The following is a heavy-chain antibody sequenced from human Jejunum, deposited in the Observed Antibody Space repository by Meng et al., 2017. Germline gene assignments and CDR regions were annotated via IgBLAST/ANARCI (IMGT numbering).Heavy chain of an antibody. CDR2: INAANGDT. CDR3: ASHTWGLYFFEF. J-gene: IGHJ4*02. CDR1: GYPFTDNA. D-gene: IGHD1-26*01. V-gene: IGHV1-3*01. Sequence: RAASGAEVKGPGASVSLSCKASGYPFTDNAVHWVRQAPGQGLEWMGWINAANGDTKYSLKFQERITITRDTFARTAYMGLRSLESEDTAVYYCASHTWGLYFFEFWGQGTLVTVSS.